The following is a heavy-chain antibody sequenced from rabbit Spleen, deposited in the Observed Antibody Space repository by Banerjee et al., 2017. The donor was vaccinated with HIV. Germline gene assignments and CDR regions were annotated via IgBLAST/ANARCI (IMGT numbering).Heavy chain of an antibody. CDR3: ARYYIFYGMDL. J-gene: IGHJ6*01. V-gene: IGHV1S40*01. D-gene: IGHD4-1*01. CDR1: GFSFSSSDY. Sequence: QSLEESGGDLVKPGASLTLTCTASGFSFSSSDYICWVRQAPGKGLEWIVCIYTSSGSTWYASWAKGRFTISSNTNQNTVTLQMTSLTAADTATYFCARYYIFYGMDLWGPGTLVTVS. CDR2: IYTSSGST.